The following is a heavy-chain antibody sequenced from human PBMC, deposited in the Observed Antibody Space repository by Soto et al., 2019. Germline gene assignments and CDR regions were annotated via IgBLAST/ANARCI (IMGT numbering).Heavy chain of an antibody. Sequence: ASVKVSCKASGYTFNNYGISWVRQAPGQGLEWMGWINVYNGNTKYAQKVQGRVTMTTDTSTSTAYMELRSLRSDDTAVYYCARGVGSGSYYNQYTWFDPWGQGTLVTVSS. CDR1: GYTFNNYG. V-gene: IGHV1-18*01. D-gene: IGHD3-10*01. CDR2: INVYNGNT. J-gene: IGHJ5*02. CDR3: ARGVGSGSYYNQYTWFDP.